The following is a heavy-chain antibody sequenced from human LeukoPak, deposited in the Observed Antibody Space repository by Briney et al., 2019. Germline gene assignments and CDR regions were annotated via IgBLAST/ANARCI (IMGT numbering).Heavy chain of an antibody. CDR1: GYTFTGYY. J-gene: IGHJ4*02. V-gene: IGHV1-2*02. CDR2: INPHTGGT. Sequence: ASVKVSCKASGYTFTGYYMHWVRQAPGQGLEWMGWINPHTGGTNYAQKFQGRVIMTRHTSISTAYMELGGLTSDDTAVYYCARPYCSGGSCHDYFDYWGQGTLVTVSS. CDR3: ARPYCSGGSCHDYFDY. D-gene: IGHD2-15*01.